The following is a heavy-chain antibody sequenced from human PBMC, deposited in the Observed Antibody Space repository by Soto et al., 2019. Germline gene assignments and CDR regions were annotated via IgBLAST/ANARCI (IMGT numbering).Heavy chain of an antibody. Sequence: EVQLAVSGGGLVPPGGSLRLSCAASAFSFSDHYVDWVRQAPGKGLEWVGRSRSKSNNYTALYAASAKGSSPISRDDSKSSLSLQMDSLRTEDTAVYYCGVSSGRPYHYAMDVWAQGTTVIVSS. D-gene: IGHD6-25*01. CDR3: GVSSGRPYHYAMDV. J-gene: IGHJ6*02. V-gene: IGHV3-72*01. CDR2: SRSKSNNYTA. CDR1: AFSFSDHY.